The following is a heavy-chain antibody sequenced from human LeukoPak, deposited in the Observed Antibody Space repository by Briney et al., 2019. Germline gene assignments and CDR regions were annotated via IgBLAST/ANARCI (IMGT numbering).Heavy chain of an antibody. D-gene: IGHD5-18*01. J-gene: IGHJ4*02. CDR3: ARDRSGYSYGRTAHFDY. CDR2: IYYSGST. Sequence: SETLSLTCTVSGGSISSYYWSWIRQPPGKGLEWIGYIYYSGSTNYNPSLKSRVTISVDTSKNQFSLKLSSVTAADTAVYYCARDRSGYSYGRTAHFDYWGQGTLVTVSS. V-gene: IGHV4-59*01. CDR1: GGSISSYY.